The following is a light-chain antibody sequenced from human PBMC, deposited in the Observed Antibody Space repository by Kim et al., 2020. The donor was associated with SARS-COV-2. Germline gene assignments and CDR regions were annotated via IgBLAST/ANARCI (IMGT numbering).Light chain of an antibody. V-gene: IGKV1-39*01. CDR3: QQSYSAPQLT. Sequence: DIQMTQSPSSLSASVGDRVTITCRASQSIANYLNWYQQKPGKAPNLLIYAASSLQSGVPSRFSGSGSGTVFTLTISSLQPEDFATYYCQQSYSAPQLTFGEGTKVDIK. J-gene: IGKJ4*02. CDR1: QSIANY. CDR2: AAS.